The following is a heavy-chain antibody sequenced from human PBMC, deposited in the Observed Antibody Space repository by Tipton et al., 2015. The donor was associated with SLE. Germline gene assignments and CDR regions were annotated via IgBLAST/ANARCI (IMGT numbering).Heavy chain of an antibody. CDR3: ARDPRLNWDYGTYFDY. J-gene: IGHJ4*02. Sequence: TLSLTCTVSGGSISSSSYYWGWIRQPPGKGLEWIGTIYYSGSTYYNPSLKSRVTISLDTSKNQFSLKLSSATAADTAVYYCARDPRLNWDYGTYFDYWGQGTLVTVSS. CDR2: IYYSGST. V-gene: IGHV4-39*07. CDR1: GGSISSSSYY. D-gene: IGHD3-16*01.